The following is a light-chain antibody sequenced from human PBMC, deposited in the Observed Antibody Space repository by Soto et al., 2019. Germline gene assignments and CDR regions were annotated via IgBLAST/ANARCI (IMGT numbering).Light chain of an antibody. Sequence: QLVLTQSPSASASLGASVKLTCTLSSGHSSYDIAWHQQQPEKGPRYLMKLNSDGSHSKGDGIPDRFSGSSSGAERYLTISSLQSEDEADYYCQTWGTGIHYVFGTGTKLTVL. V-gene: IGLV4-69*01. CDR2: LNSDGSH. CDR3: QTWGTGIHYV. J-gene: IGLJ1*01. CDR1: SGHSSYD.